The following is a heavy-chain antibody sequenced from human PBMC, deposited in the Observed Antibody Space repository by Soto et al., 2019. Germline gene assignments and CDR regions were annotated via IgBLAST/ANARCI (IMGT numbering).Heavy chain of an antibody. J-gene: IGHJ4*02. V-gene: IGHV4-59*08. CDR3: ARRYSSSFDY. CDR2: IYYSWST. CDR1: GGSISSYY. Sequence: QVQLQESGTGLVKPSETLSLTCTVSGGSISSYYWSWIRQPPGKGLEWIGYIYYSWSTNYNPSLKSRVTISVDTSKNQCSLKLSSVTAADTAVYYWARRYSSSFDYWGQGTLVTVSS. D-gene: IGHD6-13*01.